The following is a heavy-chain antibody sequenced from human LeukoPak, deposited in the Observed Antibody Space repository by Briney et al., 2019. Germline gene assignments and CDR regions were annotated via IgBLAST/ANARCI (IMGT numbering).Heavy chain of an antibody. V-gene: IGHV3-74*01. Sequence: GGSLRLSCAASGFTFSRYWMHWVRQVPGKGLVWVSRINSDGSSTSYADSVKGRLTISRDNSKNTLYLQMNSLRAEDTAVYYCAKGVSYWGQGTLVTVSS. CDR1: GFTFSRYW. CDR2: INSDGSST. J-gene: IGHJ4*02. D-gene: IGHD6-13*01. CDR3: AKGVSY.